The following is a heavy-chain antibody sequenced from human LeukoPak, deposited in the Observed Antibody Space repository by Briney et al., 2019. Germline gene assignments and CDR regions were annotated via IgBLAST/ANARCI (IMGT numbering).Heavy chain of an antibody. CDR1: GYSINSGSY. Sequence: PSETLSLTCTVSGYSINSGSYWGWIRQPPGKGLEWIGSIYHSGNTYYNPPLKSRVTISVDTSKNQFSLKLSSVTAADTAVYYCARDRLHCSSTSCYIIWGQGTMVTVSP. J-gene: IGHJ3*02. D-gene: IGHD2-2*02. CDR3: ARDRLHCSSTSCYII. CDR2: IYHSGNT. V-gene: IGHV4-38-2*02.